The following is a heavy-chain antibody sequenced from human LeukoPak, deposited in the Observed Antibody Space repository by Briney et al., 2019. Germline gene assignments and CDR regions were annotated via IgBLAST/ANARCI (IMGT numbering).Heavy chain of an antibody. V-gene: IGHV4-61*02. D-gene: IGHD7-27*01. CDR2: IYTSGNT. CDR3: ARDRAGDSFDI. Sequence: SQTLSLACTVSGDSISSGNYYWTWIRQPAGKGLEWIGRIYTSGNTNYNPSLKSQVTISMDTSKNQFSLNLNSVTAADTAVYYCARDRAGDSFDIWGQGTMVTVSS. CDR1: GDSISSGNYY. J-gene: IGHJ3*02.